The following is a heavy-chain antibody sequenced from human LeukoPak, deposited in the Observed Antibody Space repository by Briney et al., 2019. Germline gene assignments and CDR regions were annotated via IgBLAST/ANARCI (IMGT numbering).Heavy chain of an antibody. CDR1: GGSISSSY. CDR3: ARARYSRAWYASDI. V-gene: IGHV4-59*01. J-gene: IGHJ3*02. Sequence: SETLSLTCTVSGGSISSSYWSWLRQPPGKGLEWIGYIFYTGSTDYNPSLESRVTISVDASKNQFSLKVNSVTAADTAVYYCARARYSRAWYASDIWGQGTVVTVSA. D-gene: IGHD6-19*01. CDR2: IFYTGST.